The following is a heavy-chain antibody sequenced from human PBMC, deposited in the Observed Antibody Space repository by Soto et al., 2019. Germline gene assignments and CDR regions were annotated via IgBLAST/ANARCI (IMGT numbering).Heavy chain of an antibody. V-gene: IGHV4-38-2*02. CDR3: ARDPVLWFGALPSMDV. CDR2: IYHSGST. J-gene: IGHJ6*02. Sequence: PSETLSLTCAVSGYSISSGDYWGWIRHPPWKGLELIGSIYHSGSTYYNPSLKSRVTISVDTSKNQFSLNLSSVTAADTAVYYCARDPVLWFGALPSMDVWGQGTTVTVSS. D-gene: IGHD3-10*01. CDR1: GYSISSGDY.